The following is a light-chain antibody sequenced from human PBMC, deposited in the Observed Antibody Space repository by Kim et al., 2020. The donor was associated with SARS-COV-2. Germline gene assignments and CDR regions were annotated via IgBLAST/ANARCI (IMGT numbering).Light chain of an antibody. J-gene: IGKJ4*01. Sequence: WSPGERATLACRASQRINSYLGWYQQKPGQAPRLLIYDASNRATGIPARFSGSGSGTDFTLTISSLEPEDSAIYYCQQRGSWPLTFGGGTKVDIK. V-gene: IGKV3-11*01. CDR2: DAS. CDR1: QRINSY. CDR3: QQRGSWPLT.